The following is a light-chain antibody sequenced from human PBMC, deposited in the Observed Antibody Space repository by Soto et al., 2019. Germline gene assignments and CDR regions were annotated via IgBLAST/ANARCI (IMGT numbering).Light chain of an antibody. J-gene: IGKJ1*01. V-gene: IGKV1-5*03. CDR2: KAS. CDR1: QSISSW. CDR3: QQYNSYWT. Sequence: DIQMTQSPSTLSASVGDRVTITCRASQSISSWLAWYQQKPGKAHKLLIYKASSLESGVPSRFSGSGSGTEFTLTISSLQPDDFATYYCQQYNSYWTFGQGTKEEIK.